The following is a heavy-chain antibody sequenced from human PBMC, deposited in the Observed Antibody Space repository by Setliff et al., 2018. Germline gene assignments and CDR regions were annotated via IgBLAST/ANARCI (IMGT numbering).Heavy chain of an antibody. CDR1: GDSIPKNA. V-gene: IGHV7-4-1*02. CDR2: INTNTGNP. CDR3: GRASRFGTIVYRGDYYMDV. D-gene: IGHD3-10*01. Sequence: ASVKVSCKASGDSIPKNAISWVRQAPGQGLEWMGWINTNTGNPSYAQGFTGRFVFSLDTSVSTAYLQINSLEAEDSAVYYCGRASRFGTIVYRGDYYMDVWGKGTTVTVSS. J-gene: IGHJ6*03.